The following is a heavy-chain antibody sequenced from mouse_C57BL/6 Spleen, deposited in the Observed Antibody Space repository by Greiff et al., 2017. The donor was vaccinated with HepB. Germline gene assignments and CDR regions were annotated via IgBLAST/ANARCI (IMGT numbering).Heavy chain of an antibody. D-gene: IGHD4-1*01. Sequence: VQLQQSGPELVKPGASVKMSCKASGYTFTDYNMHWVKQSHGKSLEWIGYINPSNGGTSYNQKFKGKATLTVNKSSSTAYMELRSLTSEDSAVYYCARGKLGPAWFAYWGQGTLVTVSA. V-gene: IGHV1-22*01. CDR2: INPSNGGT. CDR3: ARGKLGPAWFAY. J-gene: IGHJ3*01. CDR1: GYTFTDYN.